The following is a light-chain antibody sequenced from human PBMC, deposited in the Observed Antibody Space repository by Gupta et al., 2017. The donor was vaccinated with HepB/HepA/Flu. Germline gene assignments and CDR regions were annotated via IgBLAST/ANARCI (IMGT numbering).Light chain of an antibody. CDR3: CSYAGSSTYV. CDR2: EVS. Sequence: QSALTQPASVSGSPGQSITISCTGTSSDVGSYNLVSWYQQHPGKAPNLMIYEVSKRPSGVSTRFSGSKSGNTASLTSSGLQAEDEADYSCCSYAGSSTYVFGTWTKVTVL. CDR1: SSDVGSYNL. J-gene: IGLJ1*01. V-gene: IGLV2-23*02.